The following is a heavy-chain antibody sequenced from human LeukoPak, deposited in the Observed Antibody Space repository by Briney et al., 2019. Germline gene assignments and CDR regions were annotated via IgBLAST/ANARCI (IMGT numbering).Heavy chain of an antibody. CDR1: GFTFSTYF. Sequence: PGGSLRLSCAASGFTFSTYFMHWVRQAPGKGLVWVSRINGDGFSTTYADSVMGRFTISRDNAKNTLYLQMNSLRADDTAVYYRAREHYGPDSWGQGTLVTVSS. J-gene: IGHJ4*02. CDR2: INGDGFST. V-gene: IGHV3-74*01. D-gene: IGHD4-17*01. CDR3: AREHYGPDS.